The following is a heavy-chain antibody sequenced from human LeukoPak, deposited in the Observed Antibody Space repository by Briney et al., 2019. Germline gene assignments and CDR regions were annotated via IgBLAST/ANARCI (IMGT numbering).Heavy chain of an antibody. J-gene: IGHJ4*02. CDR1: GGSIKSSEYY. Sequence: SQTLSLTCTVSGGSIKSSEYYWIWIRQHPGNGLEWIGHIYYSGSTSYYPSLKSRVTISVDTSKNQFSLKLSSMTAADTAVYYRARAGYSSSWPLDHWGQGTLVTVSS. CDR3: ARAGYSSSWPLDH. V-gene: IGHV4-31*03. CDR2: IYYSGST. D-gene: IGHD6-13*01.